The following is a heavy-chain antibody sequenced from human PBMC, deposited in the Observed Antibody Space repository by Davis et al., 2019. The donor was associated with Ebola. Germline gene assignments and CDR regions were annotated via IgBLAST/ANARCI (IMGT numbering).Heavy chain of an antibody. CDR2: TYYRSKWYN. J-gene: IGHJ6*03. CDR1: GDSVSSNSAA. Sequence: HSQTLSLTCAISGDSVSSNSAAWNWIRQSPSRGLEWLGRTYYRSKWYNDYAVSVKSRITINPDTSKNQFSLQLNSVTPEDTAVYYCARDKPGIAVAGTYYYYMDVWGKGTTVTVSS. D-gene: IGHD6-19*01. V-gene: IGHV6-1*01. CDR3: ARDKPGIAVAGTYYYYMDV.